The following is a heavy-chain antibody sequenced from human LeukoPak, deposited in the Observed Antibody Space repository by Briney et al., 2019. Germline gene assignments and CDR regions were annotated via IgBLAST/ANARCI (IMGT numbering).Heavy chain of an antibody. CDR1: GFTFSNYW. CDR2: INQDGGEK. D-gene: IGHD6-19*01. CDR3: ARGAVAVDY. J-gene: IGHJ4*02. V-gene: IGHV3-7*01. Sequence: PGGSLRLSCAASGFTFSNYWMSWVRQAPGKGLEWVASINQDGGEKYYVDSVKGRFTISRDNAKNSLYVQMNSLRAEDTAVYYCARGAVAVDYWGQGTLVTVSS.